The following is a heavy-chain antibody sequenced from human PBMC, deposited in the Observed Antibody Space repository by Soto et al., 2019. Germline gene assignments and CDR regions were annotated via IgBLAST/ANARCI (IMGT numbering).Heavy chain of an antibody. J-gene: IGHJ4*02. CDR1: GGYISDPS. CDR2: IHYTGGT. D-gene: IGHD1-26*01. CDR3: ARHATGGTYPLDY. Sequence: SQTLSHTSTVSGGYISDPSCPRIRSTPEKGLDYSGHIHYTGGTNYSPSLRSRVTMSVETSKNQVFLKLSSVTAADMALYYCARHATGGTYPLDYWGQGIQVTVSS. V-gene: IGHV4-59*08.